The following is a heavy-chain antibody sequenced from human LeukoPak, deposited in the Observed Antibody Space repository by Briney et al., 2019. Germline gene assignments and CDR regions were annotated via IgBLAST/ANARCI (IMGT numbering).Heavy chain of an antibody. Sequence: SETLSLTCTVSGGSISSSSYYWGWIRQPPGKGLEWIGSIYYSGSTYYNPSLKSRVTISVDTSKNQFSLKLSSVTAADTAVYYCARQSGVRAVIIPNWFDPSGQGTLVTVFS. D-gene: IGHD3-10*01. CDR3: ARQSGVRAVIIPNWFDP. J-gene: IGHJ5*02. V-gene: IGHV4-39*01. CDR1: GGSISSSSYY. CDR2: IYYSGST.